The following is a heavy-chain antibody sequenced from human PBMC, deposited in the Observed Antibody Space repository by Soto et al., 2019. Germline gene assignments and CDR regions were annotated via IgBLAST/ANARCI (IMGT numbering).Heavy chain of an antibody. J-gene: IGHJ4*02. V-gene: IGHV3-23*01. CDR3: AKSGVAVIAAAGDY. D-gene: IGHD6-13*01. CDR2: ISGSGGST. CDR1: GFTFSSYA. Sequence: EVQLLESGGGLVQPGGSLRLSCAASGFTFSSYAMSWVRQAPGTGLEWVSAISGSGGSTYYADSVKGRFTISRDNSKNTLYLQMNSLRAEDTAVYYCAKSGVAVIAAAGDYWGQGTLVTFSS.